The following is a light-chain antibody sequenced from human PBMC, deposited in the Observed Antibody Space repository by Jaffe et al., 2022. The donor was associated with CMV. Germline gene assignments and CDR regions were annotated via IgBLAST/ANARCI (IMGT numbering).Light chain of an antibody. CDR3: QQDDPGVI. CDR2: DAS. V-gene: IGKV1-33*01. Sequence: DIQMTQSPSSLSASVGDRVTITCRASQDINKSLNWYQQKPGKVPKVLIYDASKLETGVPSRFSGSGSGTDFTFTISSLQPEDIATYYCQQDDPGVIFGPGTKVEI. CDR1: QDINKS. J-gene: IGKJ3*01.